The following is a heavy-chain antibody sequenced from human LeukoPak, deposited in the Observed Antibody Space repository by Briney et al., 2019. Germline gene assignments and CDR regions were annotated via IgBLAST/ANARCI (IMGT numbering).Heavy chain of an antibody. CDR2: ISGSGGST. CDR1: GFTFSSYA. CDR3: AEDKDSRSSIDY. V-gene: IGHV3-23*01. D-gene: IGHD6-13*01. J-gene: IGHJ4*02. Sequence: AGGSLRLSCAASGFTFSSYAMSWVRQAPGKGLEWVSAISGSGGSTYYADSVKGRFTISRDNSKNTLYLQMNSLRAEDTAVYYCAEDKDSRSSIDYWGQGTLVTVSS.